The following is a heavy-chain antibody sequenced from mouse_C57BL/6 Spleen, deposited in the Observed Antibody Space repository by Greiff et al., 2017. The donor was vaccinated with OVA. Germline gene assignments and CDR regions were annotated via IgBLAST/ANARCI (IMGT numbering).Heavy chain of an antibody. V-gene: IGHV5-4*01. D-gene: IGHD2-4*01. CDR2: ISDGGSYT. CDR1: GFTFSSYA. J-gene: IGHJ3*01. CDR3: ARDPGGYDYDWFAY. Sequence: EVHLVESGGGLVKPGGSLKLSCAASGFTFSSYAMSWVRQTPEKRLEWVATISDGGSYTYYPDNVKGRFTISRDNAKNNLYLQMSHLKSEDTAMYYCARDPGGYDYDWFAYWGQGTLVTVSA.